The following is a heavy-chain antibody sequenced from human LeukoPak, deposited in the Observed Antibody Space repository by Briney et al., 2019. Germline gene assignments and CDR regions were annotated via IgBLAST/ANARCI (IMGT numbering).Heavy chain of an antibody. CDR3: AKDREWELLFDY. CDR1: GFTSSSYA. J-gene: IGHJ4*02. D-gene: IGHD1-26*01. V-gene: IGHV3-23*01. Sequence: GGSLRLSSAASGFTSSSYAMSWVRQAPGKGLEWVSAISGSGGSTYYADSVKGRFTISRDNSKNTLYLQMNSLRAEDTAVYYCAKDREWELLFDYWGQGTLVTVSS. CDR2: ISGSGGST.